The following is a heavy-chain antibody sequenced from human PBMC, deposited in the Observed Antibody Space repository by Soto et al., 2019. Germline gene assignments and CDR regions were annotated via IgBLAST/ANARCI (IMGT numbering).Heavy chain of an antibody. Sequence: SETLSLTCTVSGGSISSYYWSWIRQPPGKGLEWIGYIYYSGSTNYNPSLKSRVTISVDTSKNQFSLKLSSVTAADTAVYYCASLIHDAVAAAGNYYYYYMDVWGKGTTVTVSS. J-gene: IGHJ6*03. CDR2: IYYSGST. CDR3: ASLIHDAVAAAGNYYYYYMDV. D-gene: IGHD6-13*01. V-gene: IGHV4-59*08. CDR1: GGSISSYY.